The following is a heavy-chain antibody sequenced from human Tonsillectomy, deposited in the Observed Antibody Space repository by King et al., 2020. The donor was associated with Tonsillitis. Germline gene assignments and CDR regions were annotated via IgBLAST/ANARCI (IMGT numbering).Heavy chain of an antibody. V-gene: IGHV1-18*01. D-gene: IGHD2-2*01. CDR1: GYTFTSYG. Sequence: QLVQSGAEVKKPGASVKVSCKTSGYTFTSYGIIWVRQAPGQGLEWMGWISTYNGNTNYAQRLQGRVTMTTETSTSTAYMELRSLRSDDTAVYYCARVGDIVVVPAAINWGQGTLVTVSS. J-gene: IGHJ4*02. CDR2: ISTYNGNT. CDR3: ARVGDIVVVPAAIN.